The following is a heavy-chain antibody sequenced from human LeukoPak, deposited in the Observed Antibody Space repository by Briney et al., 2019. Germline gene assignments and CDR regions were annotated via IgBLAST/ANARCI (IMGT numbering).Heavy chain of an antibody. D-gene: IGHD6-19*01. J-gene: IGHJ4*02. CDR1: GFTFSSYA. CDR2: ISYDGSNK. Sequence: GGSLRLSCAASGFTFSSYAMHLVRQAPGKGLEWVAVISYDGSNKYYADSVKGRFTIPRDNSKNTLYLQMNSLRAEDTAVYYCARDGEQWLLYYFDYWGQGTLVTVSS. CDR3: ARDGEQWLLYYFDY. V-gene: IGHV3-30-3*01.